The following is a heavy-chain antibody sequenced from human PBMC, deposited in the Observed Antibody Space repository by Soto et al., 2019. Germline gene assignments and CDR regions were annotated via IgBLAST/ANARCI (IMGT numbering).Heavy chain of an antibody. CDR2: IYSGGST. Sequence: EVQLVETGGGLIQPGGSLRLSCAASGFTVSNNYMSWFRQAPGKGLEWVSFIYSGGSTSYADSVKGRFTISRDTSKNTLYLQMNSLRVEDTAVYYCARKAAGDHFDYWGQGTLVTVSS. V-gene: IGHV3-53*02. J-gene: IGHJ4*02. CDR1: GFTVSNNY. CDR3: ARKAAGDHFDY. D-gene: IGHD6-13*01.